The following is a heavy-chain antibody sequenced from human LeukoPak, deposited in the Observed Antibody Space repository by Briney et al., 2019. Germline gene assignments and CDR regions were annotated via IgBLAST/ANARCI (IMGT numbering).Heavy chain of an antibody. CDR1: GFTFSDYY. J-gene: IGHJ3*01. Sequence: GGSLRLCCAASGFTFSDYYLGWIRQAPGKAVEWISYITSSGTTIYYADSVKGRFTISRDNAKNSLYLQMDSLRAEDTGVYYCARYYLMFHSSGYYDAFDGWGQGTMVTVSS. CDR2: ITSSGTTI. D-gene: IGHD3-22*01. CDR3: ARYYLMFHSSGYYDAFDG. V-gene: IGHV3-11*04.